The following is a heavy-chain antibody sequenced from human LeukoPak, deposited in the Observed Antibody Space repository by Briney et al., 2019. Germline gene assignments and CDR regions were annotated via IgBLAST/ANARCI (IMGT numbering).Heavy chain of an antibody. CDR3: ARDLRGYGAFDI. Sequence: PSETLSLTCAVSGASISSDGYYWSWIRQHPGKGLEWIGYIYYSGSAYYNPSLKSRVTISVDTSKNQFSLKLTSVTAADTAVYYCARDLRGYGAFDIWGQGTMVTVSS. V-gene: IGHV4-31*11. D-gene: IGHD5-12*01. J-gene: IGHJ3*02. CDR1: GASISSDGYY. CDR2: IYYSGSA.